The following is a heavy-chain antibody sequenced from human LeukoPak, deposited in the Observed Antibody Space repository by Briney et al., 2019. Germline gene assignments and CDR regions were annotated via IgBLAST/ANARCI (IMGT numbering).Heavy chain of an antibody. D-gene: IGHD2-15*01. V-gene: IGHV4-4*07. CDR2: IYTSGST. CDR1: GGSISSYY. Sequence: SETLSLTCTVSGGSISSYYWSWIRQPAGKGLEWIGRIYTSGSTNYNPSLKSRFTMSVDTSKNQFSLKLSSVTAADTAVYYCASDLPYCSGGSCRTTSDYWGQGTLVTVSS. CDR3: ASDLPYCSGGSCRTTSDY. J-gene: IGHJ4*02.